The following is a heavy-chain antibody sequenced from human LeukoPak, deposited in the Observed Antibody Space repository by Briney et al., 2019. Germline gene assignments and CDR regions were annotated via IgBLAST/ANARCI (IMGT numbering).Heavy chain of an antibody. CDR1: GFTFSSYA. V-gene: IGHV3-30*02. J-gene: IGHJ5*02. Sequence: GGSLRLSCAASGFTFSSYAMHWVRQAPGKGLDWVAFIRNDGGEKYYAGSVKGRFTISRDNSKNTLYLQMNSLRAEDTAVYYCAKDHGTAVAGTRFDPWGQGTLVTVSS. CDR2: IRNDGGEK. D-gene: IGHD6-19*01. CDR3: AKDHGTAVAGTRFDP.